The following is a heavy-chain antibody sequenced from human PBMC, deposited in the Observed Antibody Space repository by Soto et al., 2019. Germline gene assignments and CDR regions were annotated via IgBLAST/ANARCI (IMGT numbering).Heavy chain of an antibody. Sequence: QVQLVQSGAEMKKPGASVKVSCKASGYSFTSYGISWVRQAPGQGLERMGWISAYNGNTNYTQKFHGRATMTTDTSTSTVYRDLRSLRTDDLAGYYCARYATLELGHYWGQGTLLTVSS. CDR2: ISAYNGNT. CDR3: ARYATLELGHY. V-gene: IGHV1-18*03. CDR1: GYSFTSYG. J-gene: IGHJ4*02. D-gene: IGHD1-7*01.